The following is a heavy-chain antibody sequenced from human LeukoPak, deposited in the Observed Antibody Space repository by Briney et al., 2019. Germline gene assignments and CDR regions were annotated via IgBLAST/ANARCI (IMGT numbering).Heavy chain of an antibody. J-gene: IGHJ4*02. Sequence: ASVKVSCKASGYTFTSYGISWVRQAPGQGLEWMGWISAYNGNTNYAQKLQGRVTMTTDTSTSTAYMELRSLRPDDTAVYYCARVGTDFISFARTHIRFGGYFDYWGQGTLVTVSS. CDR3: ARVGTDFISFARTHIRFGGYFDY. CDR1: GYTFTSYG. D-gene: IGHD3-3*01. CDR2: ISAYNGNT. V-gene: IGHV1-18*01.